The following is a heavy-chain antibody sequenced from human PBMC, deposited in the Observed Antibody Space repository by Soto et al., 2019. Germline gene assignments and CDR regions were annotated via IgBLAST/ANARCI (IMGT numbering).Heavy chain of an antibody. V-gene: IGHV3-48*03. CDR1: GFTFSYYE. CDR2: ITSSGDRA. J-gene: IGHJ4*02. CDR3: ARDIFDN. Sequence: LRLSCVASGFTFSYYEMNWVRQAPGKGLEWISYITSSGDRAQYADSVKGRFTISRDNTKNLLHLQMTSLSAEDTGFYYCARDIFDNWGQGTLVTVSS.